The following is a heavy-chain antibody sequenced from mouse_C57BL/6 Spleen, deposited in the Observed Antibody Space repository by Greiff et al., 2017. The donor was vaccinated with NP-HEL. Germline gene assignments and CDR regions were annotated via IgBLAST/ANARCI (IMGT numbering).Heavy chain of an antibody. J-gene: IGHJ1*03. D-gene: IGHD2-4*01. V-gene: IGHV6-3*01. CDR2: IRLKSDNYAT. CDR3: TGIYYDLWYFDV. Sequence: DVKLVESGGGLVQPGGSMKLSCVASGFTFSNYWMNWVRQSPEKGLEWVAQIRLKSDNYATHYAESVKGRFTISRDDSKSSVYLQMNNLTAEDTGIYYCTGIYYDLWYFDVWGTGTTVTVSS. CDR1: GFTFSNYW.